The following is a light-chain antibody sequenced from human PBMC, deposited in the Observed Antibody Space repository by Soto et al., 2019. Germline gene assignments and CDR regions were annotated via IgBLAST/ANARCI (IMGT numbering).Light chain of an antibody. Sequence: QSVLTKPRSVSGSPGQSVTISCTGTSSDVGGYNYVSWYQQHPGKAPKLMIYDVSERPSGVPDRFSGSKSANTASLTISGLQAEDEADYYCCSYAGSYTYVFGTGTKLTVL. CDR1: SSDVGGYNY. J-gene: IGLJ1*01. CDR3: CSYAGSYTYV. V-gene: IGLV2-11*01. CDR2: DVS.